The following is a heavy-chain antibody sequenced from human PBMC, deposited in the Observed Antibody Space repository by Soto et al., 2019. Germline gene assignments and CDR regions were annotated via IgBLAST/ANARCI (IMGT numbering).Heavy chain of an antibody. D-gene: IGHD4-17*01. CDR1: GGTFSSYA. V-gene: IGHV1-69*01. CDR2: IIPIFGTA. J-gene: IGHJ4*02. Sequence: QVQLVQSGAEVKKPGSSVKVSCKASGGTFSSYAISWVRQAPGQGLEWMGGIIPIFGTANYAQKFQGRVTITADESTSTAYMELSSLRSEDTAVYYCARLDYGDFRYYFDYWGQGTLVTVSS. CDR3: ARLDYGDFRYYFDY.